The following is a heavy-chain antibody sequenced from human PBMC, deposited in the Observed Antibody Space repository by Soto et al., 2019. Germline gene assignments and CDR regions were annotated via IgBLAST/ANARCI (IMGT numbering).Heavy chain of an antibody. Sequence: QVQLQQWGAGLLKPSETLSLTCAVYGGSFSGYYWSWIRQPPGKGLEWIGEINHSGSTNYNPSLKSRVTISVDTSKNQFSLKLSSVSAADTAVYYCARYMTVVVPAADEAHRYYYGMDVWGQGTTVTVSS. CDR3: ARYMTVVVPAADEAHRYYYGMDV. J-gene: IGHJ6*02. D-gene: IGHD2-2*01. CDR1: GGSFSGYY. V-gene: IGHV4-34*01. CDR2: INHSGST.